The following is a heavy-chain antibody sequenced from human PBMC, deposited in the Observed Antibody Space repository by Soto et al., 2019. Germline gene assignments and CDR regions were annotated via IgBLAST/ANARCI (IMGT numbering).Heavy chain of an antibody. J-gene: IGHJ6*02. CDR3: ARGYGSGSYYRPLHYYGMDG. Sequence: SETLSLTCTFSGCSVSSGGWWNWVRQSPGKGPEWIGEIYHTGRTNYNPSLGSRVSISVDKSKNEFSLKVYSVTAADTAVYYCARGYGSGSYYRPLHYYGMDGWGQGTTVTVSS. CDR1: GCSVSSGGW. D-gene: IGHD3-10*01. V-gene: IGHV4-4*02. CDR2: IYHTGRT.